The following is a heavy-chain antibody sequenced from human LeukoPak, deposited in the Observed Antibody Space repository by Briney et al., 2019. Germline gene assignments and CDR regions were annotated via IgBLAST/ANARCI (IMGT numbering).Heavy chain of an antibody. CDR3: ARESGYSYGPDY. Sequence: PSETLSLTCTVSGGSISSYYWSWIRQPPGKGLEWIGYIYYSGSTNYNPSLKSRVTISVDTSKNQFSLKLSSVTAADTAVYYCARESGYSYGPDYWGQGTLVTVSS. V-gene: IGHV4-59*01. J-gene: IGHJ4*02. CDR2: IYYSGST. CDR1: GGSISSYY. D-gene: IGHD5-18*01.